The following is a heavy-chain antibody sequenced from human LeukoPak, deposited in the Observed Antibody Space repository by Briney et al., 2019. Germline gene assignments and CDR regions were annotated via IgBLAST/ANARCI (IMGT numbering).Heavy chain of an antibody. CDR1: GGTFSSYT. D-gene: IGHD2-2*01. V-gene: IGHV1-69*04. CDR2: IIPILGIA. CDR3: ARDGCSSTSCYDYYYMDV. Sequence: ASVKVSCKASGGTFSSYTISWVRQAPGQGREWMGRIIPILGIANYAQKFQGRVTITADKSTSTAYMELSSLRSEDTAVYYCARDGCSSTSCYDYYYMDVLGKGNTVTVSS. J-gene: IGHJ6*03.